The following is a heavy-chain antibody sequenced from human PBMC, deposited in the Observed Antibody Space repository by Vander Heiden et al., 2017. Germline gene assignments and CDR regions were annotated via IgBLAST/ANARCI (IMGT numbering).Heavy chain of an antibody. CDR2: ISYDGSNK. CDR3: AREEWAGFDY. V-gene: IGHV3-30-3*01. CDR1: GFTFSSYA. Sequence: QVQLVESGGGVVQPGGSLRTSCAASGFTFSSYAMHWVRQAPGKGLEWVAVISYDGSNKYYADSVKGRFTISRDNSKNTLYLQMNSLRAEDTAVYYCAREEWAGFDYWGQGTLVTVSS. D-gene: IGHD3-3*01. J-gene: IGHJ4*02.